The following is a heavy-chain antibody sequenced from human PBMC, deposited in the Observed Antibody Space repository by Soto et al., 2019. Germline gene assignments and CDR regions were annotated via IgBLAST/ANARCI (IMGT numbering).Heavy chain of an antibody. D-gene: IGHD2-21*02. J-gene: IGHJ6*02. CDR3: AREETAWPLAYGLDV. CDR1: GFTFSRYS. CDR2: IGTRGDI. V-gene: IGHV3-21*01. Sequence: LRLSCAGSGFTFSRYSMNWVRQAPGKGLEWVASIGTRGDIYYAESVKGRLTISRDNAKNSLSLEMDSLRVEDAGVYYCAREETAWPLAYGLDVWGQGTTVTVSS.